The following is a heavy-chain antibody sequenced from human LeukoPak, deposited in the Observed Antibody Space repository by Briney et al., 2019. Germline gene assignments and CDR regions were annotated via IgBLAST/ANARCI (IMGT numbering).Heavy chain of an antibody. Sequence: ASVKVSCKASGYTFTSYYMHWVRQAPGQGLEWTGIINPSGGSTSYAQKFQGRVTMTRDTSTSTVHMELSSLRSEDTAVYYCARGGRAKYYFDYWGQGTLVTVSS. D-gene: IGHD6-13*01. CDR2: INPSGGST. CDR3: ARGGRAKYYFDY. CDR1: GYTFTSYY. J-gene: IGHJ4*02. V-gene: IGHV1-46*01.